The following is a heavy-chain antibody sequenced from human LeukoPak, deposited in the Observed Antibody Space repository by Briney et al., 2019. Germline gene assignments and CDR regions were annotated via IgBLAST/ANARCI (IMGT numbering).Heavy chain of an antibody. D-gene: IGHD2-15*01. V-gene: IGHV1-3*04. CDR3: ARDRVVGLAPFDP. J-gene: IGHJ5*02. CDR2: IHTDNGDT. CDR1: GYNFISYA. Sequence: ASVKVSCKASGYNFISYAMHWVRQAPGQRLEWMGWIHTDNGDTKYSHYFLGRVTITRDTSANTAYTELSSLRSEDTAVYYCARDRVVGLAPFDPWGQGTLVTVSS.